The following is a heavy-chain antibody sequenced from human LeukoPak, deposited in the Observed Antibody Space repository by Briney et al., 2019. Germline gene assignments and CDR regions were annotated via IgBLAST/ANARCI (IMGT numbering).Heavy chain of an antibody. Sequence: PGRSLRLSCAASGFTFDDYAMHWVRQAPGKGLEWVSGISWNGGSTGYADSVKGRFTISRDNAKNSLYLQMNSLRAEDTALYYCARETNLDYDFWSGSMEDYYYYMDVWGKGTTVTVSS. V-gene: IGHV3-9*01. D-gene: IGHD3-3*01. CDR2: ISWNGGST. J-gene: IGHJ6*03. CDR1: GFTFDDYA. CDR3: ARETNLDYDFWSGSMEDYYYYMDV.